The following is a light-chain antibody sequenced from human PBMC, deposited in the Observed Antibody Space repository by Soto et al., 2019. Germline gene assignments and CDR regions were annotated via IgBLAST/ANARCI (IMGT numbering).Light chain of an antibody. V-gene: IGKV1-8*01. CDR2: AAS. J-gene: IGKJ5*01. CDR1: QGISSY. Sequence: AIRMTQSPSSFSASTGDRVTITCRASQGISSYLAWYQQKPGKAPKLLIYAASTLQSGVPSRFSGSGSGRDFTLTISCLQSEDFATYYCQQYYSYPPTITFGQGTRLEIK. CDR3: QQYYSYPPTIT.